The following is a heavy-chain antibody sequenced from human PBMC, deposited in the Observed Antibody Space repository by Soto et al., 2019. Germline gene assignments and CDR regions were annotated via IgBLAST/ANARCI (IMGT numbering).Heavy chain of an antibody. J-gene: IGHJ4*02. D-gene: IGHD5-12*01. CDR1: GYTFTGYY. CDR3: ARASDVEMATIQYYFDY. Sequence: PSVKVSCKASGYTFTGYYMHWVRQAPGQGLEWMGWINPNSGGTNYAQKFQGRVTMTRDTSISTAYMELSRLRSDDTAVYYCARASDVEMATIQYYFDYWGQGTLVTVSS. V-gene: IGHV1-2*02. CDR2: INPNSGGT.